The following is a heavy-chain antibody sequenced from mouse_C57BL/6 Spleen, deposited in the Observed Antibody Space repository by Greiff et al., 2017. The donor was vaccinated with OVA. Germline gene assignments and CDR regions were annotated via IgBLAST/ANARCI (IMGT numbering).Heavy chain of an antibody. D-gene: IGHD1-1*01. V-gene: IGHV1-85*01. CDR2: IYPRDGST. CDR1: GYTFTSYD. J-gene: IGHJ2*01. CDR3: AKTPYYYGSSPYYFDY. Sequence: VQLVESGPELVKPGASVKLSCKASGYTFTSYDINWVKQRPGQGLEWIGWIYPRDGSTKYNEKFKGKATLTVDTSSSTAYMELHSLTSEDSAVYFCAKTPYYYGSSPYYFDYWGQGTTLTVSS.